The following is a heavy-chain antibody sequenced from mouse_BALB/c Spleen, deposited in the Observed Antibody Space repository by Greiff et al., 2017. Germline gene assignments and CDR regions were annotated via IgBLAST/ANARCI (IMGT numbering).Heavy chain of an antibody. V-gene: IGHV3-2*02. CDR1: GYSITSDYA. J-gene: IGHJ2*01. CDR2: ISYSGST. Sequence: EVKLQESGPGLVKPSQSLSLTCTVTGYSITSDYAWNWIRQFPGNKLEWMGYISYSGSTSYNPSLKSRISITRDTSKNQFFLQLNSVTTEDTATYYCARNYYGYDDFDYWGQGTTLTVSS. CDR3: ARNYYGYDDFDY. D-gene: IGHD2-2*01.